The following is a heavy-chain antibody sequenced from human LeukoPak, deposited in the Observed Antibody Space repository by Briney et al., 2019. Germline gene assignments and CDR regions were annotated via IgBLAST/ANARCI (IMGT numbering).Heavy chain of an antibody. CDR1: GFIVSSNY. D-gene: IGHD6-19*01. J-gene: IGHJ4*02. CDR2: ISGSGGST. Sequence: PGGSLRLSCAASGFIVSSNYMSWVRQAPGKGLEWVSAISGSGGSTYYADSVKGRFTISRDNSKNTLYLQMNSLRAEDTAVYYCAKAQGGWQQLFFDYWGQGTLVTVSS. V-gene: IGHV3-23*01. CDR3: AKAQGGWQQLFFDY.